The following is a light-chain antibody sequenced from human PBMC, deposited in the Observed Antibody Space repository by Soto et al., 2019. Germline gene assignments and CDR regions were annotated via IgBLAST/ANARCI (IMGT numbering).Light chain of an antibody. Sequence: QSALTQPASVSGSPGQSITISCTGTSSDIGFYDYVSWYQQHPAKAPKLMIYEVSNRPSGVSNRFSGSKSGNTASLTISGLQPEDEADYYCSSYTTSSTRVFGGGTKLTVL. V-gene: IGLV2-14*01. CDR2: EVS. CDR3: SSYTTSSTRV. CDR1: SSDIGFYDY. J-gene: IGLJ2*01.